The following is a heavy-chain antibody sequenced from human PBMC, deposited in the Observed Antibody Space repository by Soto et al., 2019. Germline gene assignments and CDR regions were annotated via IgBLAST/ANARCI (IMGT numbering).Heavy chain of an antibody. CDR2: IFAAGTTI. D-gene: IGHD6-13*01. V-gene: IGHV3-48*04. Sequence: GGSLRLSCVASGFTFSSYSMVWVRQAPGKGLEWVSYIFAAGTTIYYADSVKGRFTVSRDNAQNSLFLLMSSLRAEDTAVYYCARGGQQPHGMDVWGQGTTVTVSS. CDR3: ARGGQQPHGMDV. J-gene: IGHJ6*02. CDR1: GFTFSSYS.